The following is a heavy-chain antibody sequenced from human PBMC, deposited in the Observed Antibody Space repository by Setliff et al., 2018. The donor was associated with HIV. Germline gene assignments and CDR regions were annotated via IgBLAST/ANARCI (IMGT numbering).Heavy chain of an antibody. CDR2: IYHTGQT. CDR3: ARQIASGYWAFDS. V-gene: IGHV4-39*01. D-gene: IGHD3-3*01. Sequence: PSETLSLTCTVSSDSISSRSDFWWGWIRQPPGKGLEWIGSIYHTGQTYDNPSVKGRLTISVDTDENQFSLKLRSVTAAETAVYYCARQIASGYWAFDSWGQGTLVTAPQ. J-gene: IGHJ4*02. CDR1: SDSISSRSDF.